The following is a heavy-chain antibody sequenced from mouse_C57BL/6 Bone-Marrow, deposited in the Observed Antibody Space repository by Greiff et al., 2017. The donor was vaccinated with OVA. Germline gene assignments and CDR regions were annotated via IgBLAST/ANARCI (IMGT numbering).Heavy chain of an antibody. D-gene: IGHD2-1*01. V-gene: IGHV1-81*01. Sequence: VMLVESGAELARPGASVKLSCKASGYTFTSYGISWVKQRTGQGLEWIGEIYPRSGNTYYNEKFKGKATLTADKSSSTAYMELRSLTSEDSAVYFCARAYYYGNSAWFAYWGQGTLVTVSA. J-gene: IGHJ3*01. CDR1: GYTFTSYG. CDR3: ARAYYYGNSAWFAY. CDR2: IYPRSGNT.